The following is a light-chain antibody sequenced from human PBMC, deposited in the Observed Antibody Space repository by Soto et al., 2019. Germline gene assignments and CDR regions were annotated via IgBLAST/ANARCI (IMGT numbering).Light chain of an antibody. CDR2: DVN. J-gene: IGLJ3*02. Sequence: QSALTQPRSVSGSPGPSVTISCTGTSSDVGGYNYVSWYQQHPGKAPKLMIYDVNKRPSGVPDRFSGSKSGNTASLTISGLQAEDEADYYCCSYAGSYPWVFGGGTQLNVL. CDR3: CSYAGSYPWV. CDR1: SSDVGGYNY. V-gene: IGLV2-11*01.